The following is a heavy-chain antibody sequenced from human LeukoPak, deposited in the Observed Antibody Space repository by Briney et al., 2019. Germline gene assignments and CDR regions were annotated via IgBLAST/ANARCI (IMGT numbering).Heavy chain of an antibody. CDR1: GFLFSRYW. CDR3: ARDSFETDIDY. J-gene: IGHJ4*02. CDR2: IKEDGSEK. V-gene: IGHV3-7*01. Sequence: GGSLRLSCAASGFLFSRYWMSWVRQAPGKGLEGVANIKEDGSEKYYVESMKGRFTISRDNVKNSLYLQINSLSAEDTAVYYCARDSFETDIDYWGQGTLVTVSS. D-gene: IGHD1-14*01.